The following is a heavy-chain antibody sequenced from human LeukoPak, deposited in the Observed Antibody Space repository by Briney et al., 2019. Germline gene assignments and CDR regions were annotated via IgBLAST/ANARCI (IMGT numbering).Heavy chain of an antibody. V-gene: IGHV3-9*03. CDR1: GFTFDDYA. D-gene: IGHD5-24*01. Sequence: GGSLRLSCAASGFTFDDYAMHWVRLVPGKGLEWVSGISWNSGYIGYADSARGQFTLSRDNAKNSLYLQMNSLRPEDMALYYCARGTATGGRLDYWGQGTLVTVSS. CDR3: ARGTATGGRLDY. CDR2: ISWNSGYI. J-gene: IGHJ4*02.